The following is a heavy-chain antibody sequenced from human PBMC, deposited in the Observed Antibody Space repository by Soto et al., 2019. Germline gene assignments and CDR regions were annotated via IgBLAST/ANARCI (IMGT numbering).Heavy chain of an antibody. J-gene: IGHJ4*02. CDR2: ISYDGSNK. CDR3: AKVGLYYYDSSGPDY. CDR1: GFTFSSYA. V-gene: IGHV3-30-3*01. Sequence: GGSLRLSCAASGFTFSSYAMHWVRQAPGKGLEWVAVISYDGSNKYYADSVKGRFTISRDNSKNTLYLQMNSLRAEDTAVYYCAKVGLYYYDSSGPDYWGQGTLVTVSS. D-gene: IGHD3-22*01.